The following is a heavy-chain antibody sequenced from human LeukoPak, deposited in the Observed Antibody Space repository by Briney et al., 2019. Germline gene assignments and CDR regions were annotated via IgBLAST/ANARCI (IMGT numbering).Heavy chain of an antibody. CDR2: VDPEDGET. Sequence: ASVKVSCKASGYTFTDYYMHWVHQAPGKGLEWMGRVDPEDGETIYAEKFQGRVTITADTSTDTAYMELSSLRSEDTAVYYCATGRGNWFDPWGQGTLVTVSS. V-gene: IGHV1-69-2*01. CDR1: GYTFTDYY. CDR3: ATGRGNWFDP. J-gene: IGHJ5*02. D-gene: IGHD3-16*01.